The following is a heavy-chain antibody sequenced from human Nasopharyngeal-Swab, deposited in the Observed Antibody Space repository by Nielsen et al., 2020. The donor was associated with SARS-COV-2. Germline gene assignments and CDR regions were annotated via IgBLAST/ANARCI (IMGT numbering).Heavy chain of an antibody. CDR1: GGSFSGYY. CDR3: ARGRYNWNHFDY. Sequence: SETLSLTCAVYGGSFSGYYWSWIRQPPGKGLEWIGEINHSGSTNYNPSLKSRVTISVDTSKNQFSLKLSSVTAADTAVYYCARGRYNWNHFDYWGQGTLVTVSS. D-gene: IGHD1-20*01. V-gene: IGHV4-34*01. CDR2: INHSGST. J-gene: IGHJ4*02.